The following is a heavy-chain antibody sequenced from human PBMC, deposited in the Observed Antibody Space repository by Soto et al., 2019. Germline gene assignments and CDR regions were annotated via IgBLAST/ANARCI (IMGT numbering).Heavy chain of an antibody. CDR1: GGSISSYY. J-gene: IGHJ6*03. CDR2: IYYSGST. Sequence: PSETLSLTCTVSGGSISSYYWSWIRQPPGKGLEWIGYIYYSGSTNHNPSLKSRVTISVDTSNNQFSLKLSSVTAADTAVYYCARAGYDFWSGSYSANYYYYYYMDVWGKGTTVTVSS. CDR3: ARAGYDFWSGSYSANYYYYYYMDV. D-gene: IGHD3-3*01. V-gene: IGHV4-59*01.